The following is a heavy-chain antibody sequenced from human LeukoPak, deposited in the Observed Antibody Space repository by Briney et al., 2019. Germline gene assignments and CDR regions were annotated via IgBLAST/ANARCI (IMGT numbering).Heavy chain of an antibody. CDR1: GFTVSSNY. Sequence: GGSLRLSCAASGFTVSSNYMSWVRQAPGKGLEWVSVIYSGGSTCYADSVKGRFTISRDNSKNTLYLQMNSLRAEDTAVYYCARVVYGSGSYPFDYWGQGTLVTVSS. CDR3: ARVVYGSGSYPFDY. D-gene: IGHD3-10*01. V-gene: IGHV3-66*01. CDR2: IYSGGST. J-gene: IGHJ4*02.